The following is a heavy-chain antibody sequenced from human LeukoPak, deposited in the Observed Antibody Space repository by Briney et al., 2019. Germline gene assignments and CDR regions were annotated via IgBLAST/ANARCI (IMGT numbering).Heavy chain of an antibody. V-gene: IGHV3-30*02. Sequence: PGGSLRLSCAASRFTFRSYGMHWVRQAPGKGLEWVAFIRYDGSNKYYADSVKGRFTISRDNSKNSLYLQMNSLRAEDTAVYYCARDLSRSFSMIRGLIQHREFDFWGRGTLVTVSS. CDR1: RFTFRSYG. J-gene: IGHJ4*02. CDR3: ARDLSRSFSMIRGLIQHREFDF. CDR2: IRYDGSNK. D-gene: IGHD3-10*01.